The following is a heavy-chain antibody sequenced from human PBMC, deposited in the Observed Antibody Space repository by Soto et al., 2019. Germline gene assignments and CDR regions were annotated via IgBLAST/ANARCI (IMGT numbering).Heavy chain of an antibody. CDR2: IYYSGST. D-gene: IGHD3-9*01. Sequence: LSLTCTVSGGSISSYYWSWIRQPPGKGLEWIGYIYYSGSTNYNPSLKSRVTISVDTSKNQFSLKLSSVTAADTAVYYCARAKKPYYDILKGYPMYHYYGMDVWGQGNTVNVS. CDR1: GGSISSYY. CDR3: ARAKKPYYDILKGYPMYHYYGMDV. V-gene: IGHV4-59*01. J-gene: IGHJ6*02.